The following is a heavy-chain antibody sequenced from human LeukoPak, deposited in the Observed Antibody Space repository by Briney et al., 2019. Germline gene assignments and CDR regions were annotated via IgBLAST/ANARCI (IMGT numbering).Heavy chain of an antibody. D-gene: IGHD6-19*01. V-gene: IGHV3-23*01. Sequence: GGSLRLSCAASGFTFSSYAMSWVRQAPGKGLEWVSAISGSGGSTYYADSVKGRFTISRDNSKNTLYLLMNSLRAEDTAVYYCAKDQMGFMGLGIAVAGIGHHDAFDIWGQGTMVTVSS. CDR1: GFTFSSYA. CDR3: AKDQMGFMGLGIAVAGIGHHDAFDI. J-gene: IGHJ3*02. CDR2: ISGSGGST.